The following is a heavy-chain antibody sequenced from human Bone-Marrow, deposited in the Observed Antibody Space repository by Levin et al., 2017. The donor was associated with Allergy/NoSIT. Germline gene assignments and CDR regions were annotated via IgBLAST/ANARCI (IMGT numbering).Heavy chain of an antibody. CDR2: IYHTGTT. CDR1: GGPVRSGNFY. J-gene: IGHJ4*02. Sequence: SQTLSLTCTVSGGPVRSGNFYWSWIRQPPGKGLEWVGNIYHTGTTNYNSSLKSRLTISVDTSKNQFSLRLNSVTAADTAVYYCARHPGGIWGTFRSPDWGQGTLVIVSS. CDR3: ARHPGGIWGTFRSPD. D-gene: IGHD3-16*02. V-gene: IGHV4-61*01.